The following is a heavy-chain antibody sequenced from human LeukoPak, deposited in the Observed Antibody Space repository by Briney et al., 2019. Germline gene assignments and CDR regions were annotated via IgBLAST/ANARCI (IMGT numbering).Heavy chain of an antibody. CDR2: IYSGDRT. Sequence: GGSLRLSCAASGFTVSAYSMGWVRQAPGPGLKWLSLIYSGDRTYHAGSVKGRFTVSRDDSENTLSLQMNSLRVEDTALYFCARVVGASHHTVDYWGQGALVTVSS. D-gene: IGHD1-26*01. V-gene: IGHV3-53*01. CDR3: ARVVGASHHTVDY. CDR1: GFTVSAYS. J-gene: IGHJ4*02.